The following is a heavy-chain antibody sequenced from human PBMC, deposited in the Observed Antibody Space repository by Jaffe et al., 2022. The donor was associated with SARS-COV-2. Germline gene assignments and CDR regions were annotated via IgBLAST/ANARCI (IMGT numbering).Heavy chain of an antibody. CDR3: ARERSSWEVPAAIDLSGSDYAFDI. Sequence: QVQLQESGPGLVKPSGTLSLTCAVSGGSISSSNWWSWVRQPPGKGLEWIGEIYHSGSTNYNPSLKSRVTISVDKSKNQFSLKLSSVTAADTAVYYCARERSSWEVPAAIDLSGSDYAFDIWGQGTMVTVSS. D-gene: IGHD2-2*01. CDR1: GGSISSSNW. CDR2: IYHSGST. J-gene: IGHJ3*02. V-gene: IGHV4-4*02.